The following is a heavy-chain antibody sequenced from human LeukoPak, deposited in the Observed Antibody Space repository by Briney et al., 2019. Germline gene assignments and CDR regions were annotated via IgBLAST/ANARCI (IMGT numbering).Heavy chain of an antibody. D-gene: IGHD3-10*01. CDR1: GGSISSYY. CDR3: ARVGDGGELLTAFDI. CDR2: IYYSGST. J-gene: IGHJ3*02. Sequence: SETLSLTCTVSGGSISSYYWSWIRQPPGKGLEWIGYIYYSGSTNYNPSLKSRVTISVDTSKNQFSLKLSSVTAAHTAVYYCARVGDGGELLTAFDIWGQGTMVTVSS. V-gene: IGHV4-59*01.